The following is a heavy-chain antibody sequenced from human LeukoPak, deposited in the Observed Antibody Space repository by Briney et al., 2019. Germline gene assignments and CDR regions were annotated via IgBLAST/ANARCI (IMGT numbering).Heavy chain of an antibody. D-gene: IGHD5-18*01. V-gene: IGHV4-4*02. CDR2: IYHSGST. CDR3: AAVGAKDSYGSIDY. CDR1: GGSISSSNW. J-gene: IGHJ4*02. Sequence: SETLSLTCAVSGGSISSSNWWSWVRQPPGKGLEWIGEIYHSGSTNYNPSLKSRVTISVDKSKNQFSLKLSSVTAADTAVYYCAAVGAKDSYGSIDYWGQGTLVTVSS.